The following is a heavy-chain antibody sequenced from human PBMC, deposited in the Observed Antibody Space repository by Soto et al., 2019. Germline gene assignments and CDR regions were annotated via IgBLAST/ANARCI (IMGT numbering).Heavy chain of an antibody. J-gene: IGHJ4*02. D-gene: IGHD2-2*01. V-gene: IGHV4-59*08. CDR1: GGSISSYY. Sequence: SETLSLTCTVSGGSISSYYWSWIRQPPGKGLEWIGYIYYSGSTNYNPSLKSRVTISVDTSKNQFSLKLSSVTAADTAVYYCARQTGYCSSTSCYDVFDYWGQGTLVTVSS. CDR2: IYYSGST. CDR3: ARQTGYCSSTSCYDVFDY.